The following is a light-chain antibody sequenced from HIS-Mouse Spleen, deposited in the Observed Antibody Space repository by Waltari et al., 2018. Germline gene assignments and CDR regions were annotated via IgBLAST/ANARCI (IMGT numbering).Light chain of an antibody. V-gene: IGLV3-21*03. J-gene: IGLJ1*01. CDR1: NIGSKS. Sequence: SYVLTQPPSVSVAPGKTARITCGGNNIGSKSVHWYQQKPGQAPVLVVYDDSDRPSGFPERFSGSNAGNTATLTISRVEAGDEADYYCQVWDSSSDHPVFGTGTKVTVL. CDR3: QVWDSSSDHPV. CDR2: DDS.